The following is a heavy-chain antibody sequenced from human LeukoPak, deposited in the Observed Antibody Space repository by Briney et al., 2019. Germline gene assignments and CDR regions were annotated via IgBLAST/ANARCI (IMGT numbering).Heavy chain of an antibody. CDR1: GFTFSNYG. CDR2: IRYDGTNK. D-gene: IGHD7-27*01. J-gene: IGHJ4*02. CDR3: ANPTLG. V-gene: IGHV3-30*02. Sequence: GGSLRLSCAASGFTFSNYGMHWVRQAPGRGLEWVAFIRYDGTNKYYADSVKGRFTISRDNSKNTLYVQMNSLRAEDTAVYYCANPTLGWGQGTLVTVSS.